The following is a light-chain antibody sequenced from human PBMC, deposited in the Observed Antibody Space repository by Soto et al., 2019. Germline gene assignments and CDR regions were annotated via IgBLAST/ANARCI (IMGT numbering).Light chain of an antibody. Sequence: DIQMTQSPSTLSASVGDRVIITCRASQSISSWLAWYQQKPGKAPKLLISKASNLESGVPSWFSGSGSGTEFTLTVSSLQPDDFATYYCQQYYSYWTFGQGTKVEIK. CDR3: QQYYSYWT. J-gene: IGKJ1*01. CDR2: KAS. CDR1: QSISSW. V-gene: IGKV1-5*03.